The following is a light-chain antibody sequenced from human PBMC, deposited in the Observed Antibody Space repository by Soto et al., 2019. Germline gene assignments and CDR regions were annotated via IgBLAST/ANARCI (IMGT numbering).Light chain of an antibody. J-gene: IGKJ1*01. CDR1: QSVNIY. V-gene: IGKV3-11*01. Sequence: EIVLTQSPGTLSLSPGERATLSCRASQSVNIYLAWYQQKPGQAPRLLIYDASSRANGIPARFTGSGSGTDFSLTISSLEPEDFAVYYCQQRGTWPTFGQGTKVDIK. CDR3: QQRGTWPT. CDR2: DAS.